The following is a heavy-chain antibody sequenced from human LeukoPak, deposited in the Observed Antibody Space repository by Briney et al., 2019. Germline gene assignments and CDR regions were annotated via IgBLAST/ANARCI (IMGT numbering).Heavy chain of an antibody. CDR2: ISSSSSTI. CDR3: ARGGMATNRDYMDV. V-gene: IGHV3-48*04. D-gene: IGHD5-24*01. Sequence: GGSLRLSCAASGFTFSSYSMNWVRQAPGKGLEWVSYISSSSSTIYYADSVKGRFTISRDNAKNSLYLQMNSLRAEDTAVYYCARGGMATNRDYMDVWGKGTTVTVSS. J-gene: IGHJ6*03. CDR1: GFTFSSYS.